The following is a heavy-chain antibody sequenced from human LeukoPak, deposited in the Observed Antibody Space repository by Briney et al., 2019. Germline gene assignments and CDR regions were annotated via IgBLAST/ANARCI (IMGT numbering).Heavy chain of an antibody. CDR3: PASIAGGDY. CDR1: GFTFDDYA. V-gene: IGHV3-9*03. D-gene: IGHD1-14*01. Sequence: GRSLRLSCAASGFTFDDYAMHWVRQAPGKGLEWVLGISWNSGSIGYADSVKGRFTISRDNAKNSLYLQMNSLRAEDMALYYCPASIAGGDYWGQGTLVTVSS. CDR2: ISWNSGSI. J-gene: IGHJ4*02.